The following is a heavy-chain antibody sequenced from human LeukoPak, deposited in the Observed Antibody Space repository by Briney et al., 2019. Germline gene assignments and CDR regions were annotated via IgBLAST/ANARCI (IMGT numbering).Heavy chain of an antibody. CDR3: ARQGLPGCPSSGFDY. V-gene: IGHV5-51*01. CDR1: GYSFTTYW. Sequence: GESLKISCKGSGYSFTTYWIGWVRQMPGKGLEWIGIIYPSDSDTRYSPSFQGQVTISADRSIGTAYLQWSSLKASDTAMYYCARQGLPGCPSSGFDYWGQGTLVTVSS. CDR2: IYPSDSDT. J-gene: IGHJ4*02. D-gene: IGHD3-9*01.